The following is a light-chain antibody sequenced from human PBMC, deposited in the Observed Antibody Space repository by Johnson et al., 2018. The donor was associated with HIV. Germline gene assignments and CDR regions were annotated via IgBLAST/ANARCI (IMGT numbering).Light chain of an antibody. CDR2: ENN. CDR3: GTWDSSLNALYV. V-gene: IGLV1-51*02. J-gene: IGLJ1*01. Sequence: QSVLTQPPSVSEAPGQKVTISCSGSSSNIGNNYVSWYQQLPGTAPKLLIYENNKRPSGIPDRFSGSKSGTSATLGITGLQTGDEADYYCGTWDSSLNALYVFGTGTKVTVL. CDR1: SSNIGNNY.